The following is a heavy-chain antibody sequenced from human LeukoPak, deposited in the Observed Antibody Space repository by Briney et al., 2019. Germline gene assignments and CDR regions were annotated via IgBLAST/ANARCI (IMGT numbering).Heavy chain of an antibody. Sequence: PGGSLRLSCAASGFTFSSYSMNWVRQAPGKGLEWVSSISSSSNYIYYADSVKGRFTISRDNAKNSLYLQMNSLRAEDTAVYYCARVYFGSGSLNFDYWGQGTLVTVSS. D-gene: IGHD3-10*01. V-gene: IGHV3-21*01. CDR3: ARVYFGSGSLNFDY. J-gene: IGHJ4*02. CDR2: ISSSSNYI. CDR1: GFTFSSYS.